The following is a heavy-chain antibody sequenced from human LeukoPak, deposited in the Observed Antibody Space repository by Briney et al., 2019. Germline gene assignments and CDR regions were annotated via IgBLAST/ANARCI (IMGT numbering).Heavy chain of an antibody. CDR2: ISGSGGST. J-gene: IGHJ4*02. D-gene: IGHD2-2*03. V-gene: IGHV3-23*01. Sequence: GGSLRLSCVASGFTFSNYGMSWVRQAPGKGLEWVSAISGSGGSTYYADSVKGQFTISRDNSKNTLYLQMNSLRAEDTAVYYCAKGFVDIVVVPAVHFDYWGQGTLVTVAS. CDR1: GFTFSNYG. CDR3: AKGFVDIVVVPAVHFDY.